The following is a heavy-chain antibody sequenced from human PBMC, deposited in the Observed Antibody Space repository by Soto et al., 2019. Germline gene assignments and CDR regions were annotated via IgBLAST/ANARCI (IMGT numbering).Heavy chain of an antibody. CDR2: IYYSGST. CDR1: GGSISSGGYY. Sequence: QVQLQESGPGLVKPSQTLSLTCTVSGGSISSGGYYWSWIRQHPGKGLEWIGYIYYSGSTYYNPSLKGRVTISVDTSKNQFSLKLSSLTAADTAVYYCARVGRLGSVVTTIHNYIDPWGQGTLVTVSS. V-gene: IGHV4-31*03. J-gene: IGHJ5*02. CDR3: ARVGRLGSVVTTIHNYIDP. D-gene: IGHD5-12*01.